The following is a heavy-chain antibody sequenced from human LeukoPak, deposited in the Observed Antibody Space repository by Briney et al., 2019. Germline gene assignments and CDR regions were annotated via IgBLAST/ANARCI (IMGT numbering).Heavy chain of an antibody. CDR2: ISWNSGSI. V-gene: IGHV3-9*01. J-gene: IGHJ6*02. CDR3: AKGYCSSTSCYFHWNYLDGMDV. Sequence: PGRSLRLSCAASGFTFDDYAMHWVRQAPGKGLEWVSGISWNSGSIGYADSVKGRFTISRDNAKNSLYLQMNSLRAEDTALYYCAKGYCSSTSCYFHWNYLDGMDVWGQGTTVTVSS. D-gene: IGHD2-2*01. CDR1: GFTFDDYA.